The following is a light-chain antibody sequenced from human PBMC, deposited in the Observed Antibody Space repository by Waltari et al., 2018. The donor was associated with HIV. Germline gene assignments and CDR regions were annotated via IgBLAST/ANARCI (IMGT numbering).Light chain of an antibody. CDR1: QSVSSNS. CDR2: GAS. CDR3: HQYGSSPGT. Sequence: IVLTQSPGTLSLSTGGRATLSCRDSQSVSSNSLAWYQHKPRHAPRLLIYGASTRATGVSDRFSGSGSGADFTPIISRMQPEDLAVYYCHQYGSSPGTFGQGTKVEIK. J-gene: IGKJ1*01. V-gene: IGKV3-20*01.